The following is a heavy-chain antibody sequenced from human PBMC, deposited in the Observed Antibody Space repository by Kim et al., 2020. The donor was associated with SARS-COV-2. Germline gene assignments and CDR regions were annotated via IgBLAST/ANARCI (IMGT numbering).Heavy chain of an antibody. Sequence: SETLSLTCAVYGGSFSGYYWSWIRQPPGKGLEWIGEINHSGSTNYNPSLKSRVTISVDTSKNQFSLKLSSVTAADTAVYYCARGLGLRFLEWSRRTNPYYYYYMDVWGKGTTVTVSS. CDR1: GGSFSGYY. CDR2: INHSGST. V-gene: IGHV4-34*01. D-gene: IGHD3-3*01. CDR3: ARGLGLRFLEWSRRTNPYYYYYMDV. J-gene: IGHJ6*03.